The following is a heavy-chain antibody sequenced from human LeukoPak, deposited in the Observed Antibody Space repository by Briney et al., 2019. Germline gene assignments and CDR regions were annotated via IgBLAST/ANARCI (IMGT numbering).Heavy chain of an antibody. CDR3: ARGSFRIFGVVPVDDYYYMDV. D-gene: IGHD3-3*02. V-gene: IGHV3-13*01. Sequence: GGSLRLSCAASGFTFSSYDMHWFRQATGKGLEWVSAIGTAGDTYYPGSVKGRFTISRENAKNSLYLQMNSLRAGDTAVYYCARGSFRIFGVVPVDDYYYMDVWGKGTTVTVSS. CDR2: IGTAGDT. J-gene: IGHJ6*03. CDR1: GFTFSSYD.